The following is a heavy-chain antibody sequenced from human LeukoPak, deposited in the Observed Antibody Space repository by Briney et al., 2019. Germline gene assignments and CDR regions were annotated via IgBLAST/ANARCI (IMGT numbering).Heavy chain of an antibody. CDR1: GGAISSSNW. CDR2: IYHSGST. Sequence: SGTLSLTCAVSGGAISSSNWWSWVRQPPGKGLEWIGEIYHSGSTTYNPSLKSRVAVSVDKSKNQFSLKLTSVTAADTAAYYCARGNYDSSGYYFDYWGQGTLVTVSS. CDR3: ARGNYDSSGYYFDY. J-gene: IGHJ4*02. V-gene: IGHV4-4*02. D-gene: IGHD3-22*01.